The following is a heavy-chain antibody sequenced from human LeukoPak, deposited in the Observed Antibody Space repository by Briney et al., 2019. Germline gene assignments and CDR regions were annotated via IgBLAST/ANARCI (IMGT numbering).Heavy chain of an antibody. D-gene: IGHD6-13*01. Sequence: GGSLRLSCAASGFTFSSYEMNWVRQPPGKGLEWVSYISSSGSTIYYADSVKGRFTISRDNAKNSLYMQMNSLRAEDTAVYYCARSGYSSSWRFDYWGQGTLVTVSS. CDR2: ISSSGSTI. V-gene: IGHV3-48*03. J-gene: IGHJ4*02. CDR3: ARSGYSSSWRFDY. CDR1: GFTFSSYE.